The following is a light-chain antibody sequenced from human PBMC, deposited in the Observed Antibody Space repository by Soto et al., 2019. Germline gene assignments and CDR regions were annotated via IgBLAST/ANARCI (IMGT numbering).Light chain of an antibody. CDR1: QDISTY. Sequence: DIQLTQSPSFLSASVGDRVTITCRASQDISTYLAWYQQKPGKAPKLLIYAASTLQSGVPSRFSGSGSGTEFTLTISSLQSEDFATYSCQQLNTYPPLTFGGGTKVEIK. CDR3: QQLNTYPPLT. J-gene: IGKJ4*01. V-gene: IGKV1-9*01. CDR2: AAS.